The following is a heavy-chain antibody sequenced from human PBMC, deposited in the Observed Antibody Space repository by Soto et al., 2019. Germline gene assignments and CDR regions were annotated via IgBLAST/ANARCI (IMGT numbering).Heavy chain of an antibody. CDR1: GGSISSNGYY. CDR2: IYHSGST. D-gene: IGHD5-18*01. Sequence: QVQLQESGPGLVKPSQTLSLTCIVSGGSISSNGYYWNWIRQHPGKGLEWIGYIYHSGSTYYNPSLKYRSTISLDTSKNRFSLILSSVTVADTAMYYYARDGGTAMVLDPWGQGILVTVSS. V-gene: IGHV4-31*03. J-gene: IGHJ5*02. CDR3: ARDGGTAMVLDP.